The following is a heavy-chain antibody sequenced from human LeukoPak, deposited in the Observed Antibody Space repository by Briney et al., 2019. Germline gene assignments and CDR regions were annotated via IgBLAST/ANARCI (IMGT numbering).Heavy chain of an antibody. Sequence: ASVKVSCKASGYTFTSYYMHWVRQAPGQGLEWMGWINPNSGGTNYAQKFQGRVTMTRDTSISTAYMELSRLRSDDTAVYYCARVPHCGGDCYLNYWGQGTLVTVSS. D-gene: IGHD2-21*02. CDR1: GYTFTSYY. V-gene: IGHV1-2*02. J-gene: IGHJ4*02. CDR3: ARVPHCGGDCYLNY. CDR2: INPNSGGT.